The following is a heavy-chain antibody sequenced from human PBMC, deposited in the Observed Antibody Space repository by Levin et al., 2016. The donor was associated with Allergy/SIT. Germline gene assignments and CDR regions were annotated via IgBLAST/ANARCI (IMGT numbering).Heavy chain of an antibody. J-gene: IGHJ3*02. CDR3: AREMGRDCPFDI. CDR2: ILSDGRNK. CDR1: GVTFSRYP. Sequence: GESLKISCAASGVTFSRYPMHWVRQAPGKGLEWVAVILSDGRNKFYADSVKGRFTISRDDSGNTLYLQLNSLTAEDTAVYYCAREMGRDCPFDIWGQGTMVTVSS. D-gene: IGHD1-26*01. V-gene: IGHV3-30*04.